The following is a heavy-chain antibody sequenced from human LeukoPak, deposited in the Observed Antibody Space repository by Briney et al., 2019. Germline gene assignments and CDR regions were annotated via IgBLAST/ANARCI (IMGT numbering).Heavy chain of an antibody. Sequence: GGSLRLSCTASGFTLSSYWMHWVRQAPGKGLEWVSAISGSGGSTYYADSVKGRFTISRDNSKNTLYLQMNSLRAEDTAVYYCAKEYSSSSFPDAFDIWGQGTMVTVSS. CDR1: GFTLSSYW. D-gene: IGHD6-6*01. CDR2: ISGSGGST. J-gene: IGHJ3*02. CDR3: AKEYSSSSFPDAFDI. V-gene: IGHV3-23*01.